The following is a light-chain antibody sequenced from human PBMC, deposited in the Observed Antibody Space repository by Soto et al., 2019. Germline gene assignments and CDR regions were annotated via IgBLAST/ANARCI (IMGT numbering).Light chain of an antibody. J-gene: IGKJ5*01. CDR2: AAS. V-gene: IGKV3D-15*01. CDR3: QQYNNWASIT. Sequence: RVMTQSPDTLSVSPGERATLSCRASETVRSNLAWYQQKPGQAPRLLIYAASTRATGIPARFIGNGSGTEFTLTISSLQSEDFAVYYCQQYNNWASITFGQGTRLEIK. CDR1: ETVRSN.